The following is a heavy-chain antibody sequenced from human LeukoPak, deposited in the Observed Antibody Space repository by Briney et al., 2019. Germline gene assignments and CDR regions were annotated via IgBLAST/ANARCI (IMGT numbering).Heavy chain of an antibody. CDR1: GFSFGDYY. Sequence: GGSLRLSCAASGFSFGDYYMTWIRQAPGKGLEWISNINSNSYTICYANSLQGRFTISRDNSKKSRYLQVDRLRADDTAVYYCARDRRSPQSASDSGHLDISGQGTLVAVSS. V-gene: IGHV3-11*01. CDR2: INSNSYTI. CDR3: ARDRRSPQSASDSGHLDI. J-gene: IGHJ4*02. D-gene: IGHD5-12*01.